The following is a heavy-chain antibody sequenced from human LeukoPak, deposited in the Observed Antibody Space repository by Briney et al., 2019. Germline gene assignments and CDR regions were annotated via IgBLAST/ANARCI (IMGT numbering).Heavy chain of an antibody. CDR1: GFTFSSYS. Sequence: GGSLRLSCAASGFTFSSYSMNWVRQAPGKGLEWVSSISSSSSYIYYADSVKGRFTISRDNAKNSLYLQMNSLRAEGTAVYYCAKPISSATLPQSMDVWGQGTTVTVSS. CDR2: ISSSSSYI. V-gene: IGHV3-21*01. CDR3: AKPISSATLPQSMDV. J-gene: IGHJ6*02. D-gene: IGHD2-2*01.